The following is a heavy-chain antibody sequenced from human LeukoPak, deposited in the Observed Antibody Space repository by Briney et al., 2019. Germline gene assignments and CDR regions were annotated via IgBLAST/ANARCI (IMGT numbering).Heavy chain of an antibody. D-gene: IGHD2-15*01. CDR1: GGSFSGYY. CDR2: INHSGST. Sequence: KTSETLSLTCAVYGGSFSGYYWSWIRQPPGKGLEWIGEINHSGSTNYNPSLKSRVTISVDTSKNQFSLKLSSVTAADTAVYYCASAACSGGSCYSISRAFDIWGQGTMVTVSS. J-gene: IGHJ3*02. V-gene: IGHV4-34*01. CDR3: ASAACSGGSCYSISRAFDI.